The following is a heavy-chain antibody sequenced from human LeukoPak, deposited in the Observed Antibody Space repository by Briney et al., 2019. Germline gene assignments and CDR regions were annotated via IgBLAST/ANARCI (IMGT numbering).Heavy chain of an antibody. CDR3: ARVAAMAGFGWDDFDY. V-gene: IGHV1-2*02. J-gene: IGHJ4*02. D-gene: IGHD6-19*01. Sequence: ASVKVSCKASGYTFTAYYMHWVRQAPGQGPEWMGWINPDSGGTNYAQKFLGRVTLTRDTSISTAYMEVRRLRSDDTAIYYCARVAAMAGFGWDDFDYWGQGTLVTVSS. CDR1: GYTFTAYY. CDR2: INPDSGGT.